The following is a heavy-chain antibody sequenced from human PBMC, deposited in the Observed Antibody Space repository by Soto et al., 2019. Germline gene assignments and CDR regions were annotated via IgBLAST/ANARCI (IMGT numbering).Heavy chain of an antibody. CDR2: MSANSGNT. V-gene: IGHV1-8*01. Sequence: ASVKVSCKASGYTFTSYDINWVRQAPGQGLEWTGWMSANSGNTGYAQKFQGRVTITRNTSISTAYMELRSLRSDDTAVYYCARADGWYNLHNWFDPWGQGTLVTVSS. J-gene: IGHJ5*02. CDR1: GYTFTSYD. CDR3: ARADGWYNLHNWFDP. D-gene: IGHD6-19*01.